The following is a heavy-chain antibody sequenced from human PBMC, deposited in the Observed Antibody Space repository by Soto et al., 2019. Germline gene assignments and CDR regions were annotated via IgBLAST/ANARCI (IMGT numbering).Heavy chain of an antibody. CDR1: GFTLSSYA. D-gene: IGHD6-19*01. Sequence: GGALRLSCAASGFTLSSYAMSWVRQAPGKGLEWVSAISGSGGSTYYADSMKGRFTISRDNSKNTLYVQMNSLRAEDTAVYYCAKDRIAVAGSWGNFDYWGLGTLVTVSS. CDR3: AKDRIAVAGSWGNFDY. J-gene: IGHJ4*02. V-gene: IGHV3-23*01. CDR2: ISGSGGST.